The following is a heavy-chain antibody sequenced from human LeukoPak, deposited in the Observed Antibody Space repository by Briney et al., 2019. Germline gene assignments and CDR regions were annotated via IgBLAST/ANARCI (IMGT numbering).Heavy chain of an antibody. D-gene: IGHD6-13*01. CDR3: AKTHSSSWGIFDY. V-gene: IGHV3-30*02. J-gene: IGHJ4*02. CDR2: IRNDGSTK. Sequence: GGSLRLSCATSGFTFSSYGMHWVRQAPGKGLEWVAFIRNDGSTKYFADSVKGRFTIPRDNSKNTLYLQMNSLRAEDTAVYYCAKTHSSSWGIFDYWGQGTLVTVSS. CDR1: GFTFSSYG.